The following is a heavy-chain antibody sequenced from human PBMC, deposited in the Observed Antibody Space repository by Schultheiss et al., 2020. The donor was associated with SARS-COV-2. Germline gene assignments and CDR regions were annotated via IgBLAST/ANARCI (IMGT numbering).Heavy chain of an antibody. CDR3: AKGGIQYHTPPGY. CDR2: ISYDGSNK. D-gene: IGHD5-18*01. V-gene: IGHV3-30*18. Sequence: GESLKISCAASGFTFRSYGMHWVRQAPGKGLEWVAVISYDGSNKYYADSVKGRFTISRDNSKNTLYLQMNSLRAEDTAVYYCAKGGIQYHTPPGYWGQGTLVTVSS. J-gene: IGHJ4*02. CDR1: GFTFRSYG.